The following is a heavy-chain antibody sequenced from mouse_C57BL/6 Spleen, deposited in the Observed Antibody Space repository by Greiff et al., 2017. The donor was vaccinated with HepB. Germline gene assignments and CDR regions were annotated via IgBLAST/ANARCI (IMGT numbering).Heavy chain of an antibody. V-gene: IGHV1-50*01. J-gene: IGHJ2*01. Sequence: QVQLQQPGAELVKPGASVKLSCKASGYTFTSYWMQWVKQRPGQGLEWIGEIDPSDSYTNYNQKFKGKATLTVDTSSSTAYMQLSSLTSEDSAVYYCARNYYGNYWGQGTTFTVSS. CDR3: ARNYYGNY. CDR2: IDPSDSYT. D-gene: IGHD2-1*01. CDR1: GYTFTSYW.